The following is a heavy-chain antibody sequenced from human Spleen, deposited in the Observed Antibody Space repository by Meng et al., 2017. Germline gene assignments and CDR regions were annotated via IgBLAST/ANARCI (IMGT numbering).Heavy chain of an antibody. D-gene: IGHD3-16*01. J-gene: IGHJ1*01. Sequence: GGSLRLSCAASGFTFDDYAMHWVRQAPGKGLEWVSGISWNSGSIGYADSVKGRFTISRDNAKSTLYLQLNSLRAEDTAVYYCTNDRLSHWGQGTLVTVSS. V-gene: IGHV3-9*01. CDR2: ISWNSGSI. CDR3: TNDRLSH. CDR1: GFTFDDYA.